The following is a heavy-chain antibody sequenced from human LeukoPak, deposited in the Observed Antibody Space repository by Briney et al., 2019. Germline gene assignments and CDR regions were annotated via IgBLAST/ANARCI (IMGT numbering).Heavy chain of an antibody. V-gene: IGHV4-34*01. D-gene: IGHD2-2*01. J-gene: IGHJ4*02. Sequence: SETLSLTCAVYGGSFSGYYWSWIRQPPGEGLEWIGEINHSGSTNYNPSLKSRVTISVDTSKNQFSLKLSSVTAADTAVYYCARAPDIVVVPAAYYFDYWGQGTLVTVSS. CDR2: INHSGST. CDR1: GGSFSGYY. CDR3: ARAPDIVVVPAAYYFDY.